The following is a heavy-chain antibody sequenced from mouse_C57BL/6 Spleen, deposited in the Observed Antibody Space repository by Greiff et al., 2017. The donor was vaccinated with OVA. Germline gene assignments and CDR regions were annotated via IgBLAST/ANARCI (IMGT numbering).Heavy chain of an antibody. J-gene: IGHJ1*03. CDR3: ARKLKNGYFDV. CDR2: IDPSDSYT. Sequence: VQLQQPGAELVRPGTSVKLSCKASGYTFTSYWMHWVKQRPGQGLEWIGVIDPSDSYTNYNQKFKGKATLTVDTSSSTAYMQLSSLTSEDSAVYYCARKLKNGYFDVWGTGTTVTVSS. D-gene: IGHD1-3*01. V-gene: IGHV1-59*01. CDR1: GYTFTSYW.